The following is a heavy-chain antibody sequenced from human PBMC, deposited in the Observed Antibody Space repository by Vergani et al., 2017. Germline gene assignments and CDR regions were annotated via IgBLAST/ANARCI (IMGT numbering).Heavy chain of an antibody. J-gene: IGHJ6*03. V-gene: IGHV3-43D*04. D-gene: IGHD6-25*01. CDR1: GFTFDDYA. Sequence: EVQLVESGGVVVQPGGSLRLSCAASGFTFDDYAMHWVRQAPGKGLEWVSLISWDGGSTYYADSVKGRVTISRVNSKNSLYLQMKRLRAEDTALYYCAKSGESYYYYYYMDVWGKGTTVTVSS. CDR3: AKSGESYYYYYYMDV. CDR2: ISWDGGST.